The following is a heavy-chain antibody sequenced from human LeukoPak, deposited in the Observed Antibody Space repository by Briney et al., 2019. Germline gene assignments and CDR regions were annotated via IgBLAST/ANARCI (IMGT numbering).Heavy chain of an antibody. CDR2: ISSSSSYI. Sequence: GGSLRLSCAASGFTFSSYSMNWVRQARGKGLEWVSSISSSSSYIYYADSVKGRFTISRDNAKNSLYLQMNSLRAEDTAVYYCARDPIRSVVVPAASYGMDVWGQGTTVTVSS. D-gene: IGHD2-2*01. CDR1: GFTFSSYS. CDR3: ARDPIRSVVVPAASYGMDV. J-gene: IGHJ6*02. V-gene: IGHV3-21*01.